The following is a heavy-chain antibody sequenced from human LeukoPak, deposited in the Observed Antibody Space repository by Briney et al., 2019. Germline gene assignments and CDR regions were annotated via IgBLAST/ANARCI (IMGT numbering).Heavy chain of an antibody. V-gene: IGHV3-23*01. CDR3: AKGALLWFGELFYYYYYYMDV. CDR2: ISGSGGST. D-gene: IGHD3-10*01. Sequence: GGSLRLSCAASGFTFSSYAMSWVRQAPGKGLEWVSAISGSGGSTYYADSVKGRFTISRDNSKNTLYLQMNSLRAEDTAVYYCAKGALLWFGELFYYYYYYMDVWGKGTTVTVSS. J-gene: IGHJ6*03. CDR1: GFTFSSYA.